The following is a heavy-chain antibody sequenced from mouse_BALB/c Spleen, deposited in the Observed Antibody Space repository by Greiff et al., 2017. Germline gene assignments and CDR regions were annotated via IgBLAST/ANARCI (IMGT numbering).Heavy chain of an antibody. Sequence: VQGVESGAELARPGASVKLSCKASGYTFTSYWMQWVKQRPGQGLEWIGAIYPGDGDTRYTQKFKGKATLTADKSSSTAYMQLSSLASEDSAVYYCARKDYWGQGTTLTVSS. CDR2: IYPGDGDT. J-gene: IGHJ2*01. V-gene: IGHV1-87*01. CDR3: ARKDY. CDR1: GYTFTSYW.